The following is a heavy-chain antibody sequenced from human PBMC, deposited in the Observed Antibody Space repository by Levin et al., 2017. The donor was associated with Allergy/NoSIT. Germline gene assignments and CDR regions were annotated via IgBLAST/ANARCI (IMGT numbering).Heavy chain of an antibody. CDR2: IIPIFGTA. V-gene: IGHV1-69*13. D-gene: IGHD3-3*01. CDR3: ASAFTYYDFWSGYYEKGQTYYYYMDV. J-gene: IGHJ6*03. Sequence: SVKVSCKASGGTFSSYAISWVRQAPGQGLEWMGGIIPIFGTANYAQKFQGRVTITADESTSTAYMELSSLRSEDTAVYYCASAFTYYDFWSGYYEKGQTYYYYMDVWGKGTTVTVSS. CDR1: GGTFSSYA.